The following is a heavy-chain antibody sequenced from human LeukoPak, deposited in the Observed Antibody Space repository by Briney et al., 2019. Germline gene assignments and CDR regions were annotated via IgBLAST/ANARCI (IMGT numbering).Heavy chain of an antibody. CDR1: GGTFSSDA. J-gene: IGHJ4*02. D-gene: IGHD5-12*01. Sequence: SVKVSCKXSGGTFSSDAISWVRQAPGQGLEWMGRIIPIFGTANYAQKFQGRVTITTDESTSTTYMELSSLRSEDTAVYYCAREDIVARYFDYWGQGTLVTVSS. CDR2: IIPIFGTA. CDR3: AREDIVARYFDY. V-gene: IGHV1-69*05.